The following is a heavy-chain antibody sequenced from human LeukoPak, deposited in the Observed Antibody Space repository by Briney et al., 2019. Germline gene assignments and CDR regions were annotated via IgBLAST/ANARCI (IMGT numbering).Heavy chain of an antibody. CDR2: ISAYNGNT. CDR3: ARGFRHIVATNPFDY. D-gene: IGHD5-12*01. Sequence: ASVKVSCKASGYTFTSYGISWVRQAPGQGLEWMGWISAYNGNTNYAQKLQGRVTMTTDTSPSTAYMELRSLRSDDTAVYYCARGFRHIVATNPFDYWGQGTLVTVSS. V-gene: IGHV1-18*01. CDR1: GYTFTSYG. J-gene: IGHJ4*02.